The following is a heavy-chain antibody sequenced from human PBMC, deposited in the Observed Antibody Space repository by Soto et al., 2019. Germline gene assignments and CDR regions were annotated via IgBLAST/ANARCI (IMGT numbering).Heavy chain of an antibody. CDR3: ARVAYCGGDCYRGFDP. J-gene: IGHJ5*02. CDR1: GGSISSGGYS. V-gene: IGHV4-30-2*01. D-gene: IGHD2-21*02. Sequence: QLQLQESGSGLVKPSQTLSLTCAVSGGSISSGGYSWSWIRQPPGKGLEWIGYIYHSGSTYYNPSLKSRVIVSVDRSKNQFSLKLSSVTAADTAVYYCARVAYCGGDCYRGFDPWGQGTLVTVSS. CDR2: IYHSGST.